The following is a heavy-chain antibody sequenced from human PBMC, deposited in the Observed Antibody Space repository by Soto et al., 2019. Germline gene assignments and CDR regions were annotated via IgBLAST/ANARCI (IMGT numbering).Heavy chain of an antibody. J-gene: IGHJ6*02. CDR1: GGSISSYY. Sequence: PSETLSLTCTVSGGSISSYYWSWIRQPPGKGLEWIGYIYYSGSTNYNPSLKSRVTISVDTSKNQFSLKLSSVTAADTAVYYRARDRFGEFDYGMDVWGQGTTVTVSS. V-gene: IGHV4-59*01. CDR2: IYYSGST. CDR3: ARDRFGEFDYGMDV. D-gene: IGHD3-10*01.